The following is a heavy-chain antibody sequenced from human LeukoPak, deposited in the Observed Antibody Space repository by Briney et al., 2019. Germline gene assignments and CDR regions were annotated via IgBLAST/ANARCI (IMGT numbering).Heavy chain of an antibody. J-gene: IGHJ4*02. CDR2: IYYSGST. CDR1: GGSISSYY. CDR3: ARATFADY. D-gene: IGHD2/OR15-2a*01. Sequence: PSETLSLTCTVSGGSISSYYWSWIRQPPGKGLEWIGYIYYSGSTNYNPSLKSRVTISVDTSKNQFSLKLSSVTAADTAAYYCARATFADYWGQGTLVTVSS. V-gene: IGHV4-59*01.